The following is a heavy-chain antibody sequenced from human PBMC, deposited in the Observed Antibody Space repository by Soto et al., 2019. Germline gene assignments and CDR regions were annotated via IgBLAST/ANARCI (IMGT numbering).Heavy chain of an antibody. CDR3: ARDKIWFGELVYYYGMDV. Sequence: QVQLQESGPGLVKPSQTLSLTCTVSGGSISSGDYYWSWIRQPPGKGLEWIGYIYYSGTTNYNPSLKSRVXMXVHXSQNQFSLKLSSVTAADTAVYYCARDKIWFGELVYYYGMDVWGQGTTVTVSS. CDR2: IYYSGTT. V-gene: IGHV4-30-4*01. D-gene: IGHD3-10*01. J-gene: IGHJ6*02. CDR1: GGSISSGDYY.